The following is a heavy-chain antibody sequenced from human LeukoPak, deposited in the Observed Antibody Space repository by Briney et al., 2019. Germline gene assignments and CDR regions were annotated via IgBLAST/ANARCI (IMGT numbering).Heavy chain of an antibody. J-gene: IGHJ3*01. CDR2: ISFNGRNT. Sequence: PGGSLRLSCAASGFNFADSAMSWVRQTPRKGLEWVSLISFNGRNTYYGDSVKGRFTISRVNSKDTVYLQMNSLRAEDTAIFYCARDIELSTWGPGTMVTVSS. CDR1: GFNFADSA. CDR3: ARDIELST. V-gene: IGHV3-23*01. D-gene: IGHD5-12*01.